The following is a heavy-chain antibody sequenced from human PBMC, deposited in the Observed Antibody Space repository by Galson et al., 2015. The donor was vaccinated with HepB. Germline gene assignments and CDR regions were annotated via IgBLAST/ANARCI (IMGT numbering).Heavy chain of an antibody. D-gene: IGHD6-19*01. CDR3: ASFARWLSTSLDY. Sequence: SLRLSCAASGFTFSSYAMHWVRQAPGKGLEWVAVISYDGSNKYYADSVKGRFTISRDNSKNTLYLQMNSLRAEDTAVYYCASFARWLSTSLDYWGQGTLVTVSS. CDR2: ISYDGSNK. CDR1: GFTFSSYA. J-gene: IGHJ4*02. V-gene: IGHV3-30*04.